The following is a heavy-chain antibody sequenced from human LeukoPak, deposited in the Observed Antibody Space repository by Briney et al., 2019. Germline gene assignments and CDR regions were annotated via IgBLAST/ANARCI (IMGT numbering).Heavy chain of an antibody. CDR2: ISNDGSNK. J-gene: IGHJ3*02. Sequence: GGSLRLSCAASGFSFSNYGMHWVRQAPGKGLEWVAVISNDGSNKYYADSVKGRFTISRDNSKNTLYLQMNSLRAEDTAVYYCARDHDFWSGPDDAFDIWGQGTMVTVSS. CDR3: ARDHDFWSGPDDAFDI. V-gene: IGHV3-30*03. D-gene: IGHD3-3*01. CDR1: GFSFSNYG.